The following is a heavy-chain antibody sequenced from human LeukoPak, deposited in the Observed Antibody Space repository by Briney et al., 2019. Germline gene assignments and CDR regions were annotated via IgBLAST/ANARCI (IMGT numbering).Heavy chain of an antibody. D-gene: IGHD3-9*01. Sequence: GGSLRLSCAASGFTFSSYAMSWLRQAPGKGLEWVSAISGSGGRTSYADSVKGRFTISTDNSKNTQYLQMNSLRAEDTAVYYCAKDPTLFSTYCDYWGQGTLVTVSS. CDR1: GFTFSSYA. CDR3: AKDPTLFSTYCDY. J-gene: IGHJ4*02. CDR2: ISGSGGRT. V-gene: IGHV3-23*01.